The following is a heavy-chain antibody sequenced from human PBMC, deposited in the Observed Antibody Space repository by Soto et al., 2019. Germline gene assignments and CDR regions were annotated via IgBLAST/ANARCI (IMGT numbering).Heavy chain of an antibody. CDR3: ASLSYYYDSSGYYQ. CDR1: GGSISSGGYS. V-gene: IGHV4-30-2*01. Sequence: SETLSLTCAVSGGSISSGGYSWSWIRQPPGKGLEWIGYIYHSGSTYYNPSLKSRVTISVDRSKNQFSLKLSSVTAADTAVYYCASLSYYYDSSGYYQWGQGTLVTVSS. J-gene: IGHJ4*02. CDR2: IYHSGST. D-gene: IGHD3-22*01.